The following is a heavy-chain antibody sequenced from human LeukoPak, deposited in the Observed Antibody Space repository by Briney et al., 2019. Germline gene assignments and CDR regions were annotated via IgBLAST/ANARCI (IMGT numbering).Heavy chain of an antibody. D-gene: IGHD6-19*01. CDR2: TYYRSKWYN. J-gene: IGHJ3*02. CDR1: GDSFSSNSAA. Sequence: SQTLSLTCAISGDSFSSNSAAWNWTRQSQSRGLEWLGRTYYRSKWYNDYAVSVKSRITINPDTSKNQFSLQLNSVTPEDTAMYYCAREKEQGLAYDAFDIWGQGTVVTVSS. CDR3: AREKEQGLAYDAFDI. V-gene: IGHV6-1*01.